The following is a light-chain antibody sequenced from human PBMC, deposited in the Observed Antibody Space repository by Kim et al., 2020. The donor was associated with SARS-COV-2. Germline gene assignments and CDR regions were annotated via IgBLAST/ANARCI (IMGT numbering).Light chain of an antibody. CDR2: LYSDGRH. V-gene: IGLV4-69*01. J-gene: IGLJ2*01. CDR3: QTWGSGIGV. Sequence: ASVKLPCILSPGKSNYAIAWLQQQPGKGPRYLMRLYSDGRHTRGDGIPDRFSGSTSGSEYSLTISSLQSEDEADYYCQTWGSGIGVFGGGTQLTVL. CDR1: PGKSNYA.